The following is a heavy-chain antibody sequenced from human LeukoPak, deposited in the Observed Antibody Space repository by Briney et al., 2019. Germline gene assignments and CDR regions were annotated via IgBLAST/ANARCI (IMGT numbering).Heavy chain of an antibody. J-gene: IGHJ3*02. Sequence: GGSLRLSCAASEFTFSSYAMHWVRQAPGKGLEWVAVISYDGSNKYYADSVKGRFTISRDNSKNTLYLQMNSLRAEDTAVYYCAKGENYYDSIGGAFDIWGQGTMVTVSS. CDR3: AKGENYYDSIGGAFDI. CDR2: ISYDGSNK. V-gene: IGHV3-30*04. CDR1: EFTFSSYA. D-gene: IGHD3-22*01.